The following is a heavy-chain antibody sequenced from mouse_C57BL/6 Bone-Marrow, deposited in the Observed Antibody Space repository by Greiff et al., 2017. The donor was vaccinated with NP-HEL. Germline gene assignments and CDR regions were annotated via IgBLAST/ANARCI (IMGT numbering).Heavy chain of an antibody. CDR3: ARDIDGSSLYWYFDV. J-gene: IGHJ1*03. CDR2: IDPSDSYT. V-gene: IGHV1-69*01. D-gene: IGHD1-1*01. CDR1: GYTFTSYW. Sequence: VQLQQPGAELVMPGASVKLSCKASGYTFTSYWMHWVKQRPGQGLEWIGEIDPSDSYTNYNQKFKGKSTLTVDKSSSTAYMQLSSLTSEDSAVYYCARDIDGSSLYWYFDVWGTGTTVTVSS.